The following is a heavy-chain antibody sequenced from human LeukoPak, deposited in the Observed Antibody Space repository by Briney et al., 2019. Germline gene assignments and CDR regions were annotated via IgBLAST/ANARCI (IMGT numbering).Heavy chain of an antibody. D-gene: IGHD6-19*01. J-gene: IGHJ4*02. Sequence: GRSLRLSCAASGFTFSSYAMHWVRQAPGKGLEWVAVMSHDGSNKYYVDSVKGRFTISRDNSKNTLYLQMNSLRAEDTAVYYCAKLDSSGWSRPFDYWGQGTLVTVSS. CDR2: MSHDGSNK. CDR1: GFTFSSYA. V-gene: IGHV3-30*18. CDR3: AKLDSSGWSRPFDY.